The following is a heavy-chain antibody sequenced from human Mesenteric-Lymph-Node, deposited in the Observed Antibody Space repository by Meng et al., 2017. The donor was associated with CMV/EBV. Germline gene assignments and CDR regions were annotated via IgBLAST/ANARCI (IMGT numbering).Heavy chain of an antibody. D-gene: IGHD3-3*01. V-gene: IGHV1-2*02. J-gene: IGHJ6*02. CDR2: INPNSGGT. CDR1: GYTFTGFY. Sequence: ASVKVSCKASGYTFTGFYIHWVRQAPGQGLEWIGWINPNSGGTNYAQKFQGRVTMTRDTSISTAYMELSRLRSDDTAVYYCARGGLVLRFPEGMDVWGQGTTVTVSS. CDR3: ARGGLVLRFPEGMDV.